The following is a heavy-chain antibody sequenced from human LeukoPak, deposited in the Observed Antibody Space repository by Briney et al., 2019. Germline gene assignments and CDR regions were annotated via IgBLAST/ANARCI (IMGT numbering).Heavy chain of an antibody. CDR1: GYTFTSYA. J-gene: IGHJ4*02. Sequence: ASVKVSCKASGYTFTSYAMNWVRQAPGQGLEWMGWINTNTGNPTYAQGFTGRFVFSLDTSVSTAYLQISSLKAEDTAVYYCARDWGAYYYGSGSYYEGDYWGQGTLVTVSS. CDR3: ARDWGAYYYGSGSYYEGDY. CDR2: INTNTGNP. V-gene: IGHV7-4-1*02. D-gene: IGHD3-10*01.